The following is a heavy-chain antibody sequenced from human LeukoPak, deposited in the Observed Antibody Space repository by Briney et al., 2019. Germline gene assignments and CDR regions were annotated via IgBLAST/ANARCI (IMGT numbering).Heavy chain of an antibody. CDR3: ASSGIQLWLGDYYYMDV. V-gene: IGHV4-39*01. J-gene: IGHJ6*03. D-gene: IGHD5-18*01. CDR1: GGSISSSSYY. Sequence: SETLSLTCTVSGGSISSSSYYWGWIRQPPGKGLEWIGSIYYSGSTYYNPSLKSRVTISVDTSKNQFSLKLSSVTAADTAVYYCASSGIQLWLGDYYYMDVWGKGTTVTVSS. CDR2: IYYSGST.